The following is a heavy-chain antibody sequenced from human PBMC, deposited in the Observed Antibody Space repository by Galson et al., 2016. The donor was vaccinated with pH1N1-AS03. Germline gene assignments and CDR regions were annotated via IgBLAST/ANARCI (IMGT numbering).Heavy chain of an antibody. J-gene: IGHJ4*02. V-gene: IGHV3-21*01. D-gene: IGHD3-16*01. CDR1: GFTFSSYS. Sequence: SLRLSCAASGFTFSSYSMNWVRQAPGKGLEWVSYISSGNTYIHYVDPVKGRFTISRDNAKNSLYLQMNSLRAEDTAVYYCARGGGYGANFEYWGRGTLVTV. CDR2: ISSGNTYI. CDR3: ARGGGYGANFEY.